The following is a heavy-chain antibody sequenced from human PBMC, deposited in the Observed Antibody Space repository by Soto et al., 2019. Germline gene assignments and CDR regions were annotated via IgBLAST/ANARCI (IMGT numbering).Heavy chain of an antibody. J-gene: IGHJ6*02. V-gene: IGHV4-61*01. CDR3: ARLRPGYYGMDV. CDR2: IYYSGST. Sequence: SLTCTVSGGSVSSGSYYWSWIRQPPGKGLEWIGYIYYSGSTNYNPSLKSRVTISVDTSKNQFSLKLSSVTAADTAVYYCARLRPGYYGMDVWGQGTTVTV. CDR1: GGSVSSGSYY.